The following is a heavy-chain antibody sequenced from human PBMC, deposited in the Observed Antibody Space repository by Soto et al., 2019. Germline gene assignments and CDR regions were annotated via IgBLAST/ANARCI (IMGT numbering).Heavy chain of an antibody. D-gene: IGHD2-15*01. V-gene: IGHV4-39*01. J-gene: IGHJ6*02. Sequence: SETLSLTCSVSGYSVSSSDYYWAWIRQPPGKGLEWIGSMLYSGLTYYNPSLKSRVTLSVDTSKNQFSVRLNSVTASDTAVYYCAPLSVSLSGPYGIHVWGQGTTVTSP. CDR1: GYSVSSSDYY. CDR2: MLYSGLT. CDR3: APLSVSLSGPYGIHV.